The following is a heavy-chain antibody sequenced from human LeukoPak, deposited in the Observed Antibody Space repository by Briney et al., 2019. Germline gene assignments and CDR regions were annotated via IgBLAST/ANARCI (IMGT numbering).Heavy chain of an antibody. D-gene: IGHD1-26*01. J-gene: IGHJ4*02. Sequence: GGSLRLSCAASGFTFSSYAMSWVRQAPGKGLEWVSGISGSGDTPYYADSVKGRFTISRDNSKNTLYLQMNSLRAEDTAVYYCAKILGSYWTPGYDYWGQGTLVTVSS. CDR3: AKILGSYWTPGYDY. V-gene: IGHV3-23*01. CDR2: ISGSGDTP. CDR1: GFTFSSYA.